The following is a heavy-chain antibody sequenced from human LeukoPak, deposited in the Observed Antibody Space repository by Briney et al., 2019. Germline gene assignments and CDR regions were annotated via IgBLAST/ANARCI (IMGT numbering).Heavy chain of an antibody. CDR1: GFTFSSYS. Sequence: GGSLRLSCAASGFTFSSYSMNWVRQAPGKGLEWVSSISSSSSYIYYADSVKGRFTISRDNAKNFLYLQMNSLRAEDTAVYFCARGSSPYCGDDCYFDAFDLWGQGTMVTVSS. CDR3: ARGSSPYCGDDCYFDAFDL. J-gene: IGHJ3*01. CDR2: ISSSSSYI. D-gene: IGHD2-21*02. V-gene: IGHV3-21*04.